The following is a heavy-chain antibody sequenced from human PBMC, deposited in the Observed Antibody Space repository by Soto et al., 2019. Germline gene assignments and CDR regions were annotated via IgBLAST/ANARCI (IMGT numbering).Heavy chain of an antibody. CDR2: IWYDGSNK. CDR3: AGAKRITIFGVVRDYYYGMDV. V-gene: IGHV3-33*01. Sequence: GGSLRLSCAASGFTFSSYGMHWVRQAPGKGLEWVAVIWYDGSNKYYADSVKGRFTISRDNSENTLYLQMNSLRAEDTAVYYCAGAKRITIFGVVRDYYYGMDVWGQGTTVTVS. J-gene: IGHJ6*02. CDR1: GFTFSSYG. D-gene: IGHD3-3*01.